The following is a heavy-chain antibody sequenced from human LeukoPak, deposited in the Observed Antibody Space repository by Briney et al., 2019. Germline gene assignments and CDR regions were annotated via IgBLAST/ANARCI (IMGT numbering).Heavy chain of an antibody. V-gene: IGHV4-34*01. CDR2: INHSGST. D-gene: IGHD1-26*01. J-gene: IGHJ4*02. CDR3: ARGAGARRGGKFDY. Sequence: SETLSLTCAVYGGSFSGCYWSWIRQPPGKGLEWIGEINHSGSTNYNPSLKSRVTISVDTSKNQFSLKLSSVTAADTAVYYCARGAGARRGGKFDYWGQGTLVTVSS. CDR1: GGSFSGCY.